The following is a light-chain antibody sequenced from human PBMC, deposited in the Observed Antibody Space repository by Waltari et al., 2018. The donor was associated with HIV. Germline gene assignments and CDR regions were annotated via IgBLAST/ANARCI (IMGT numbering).Light chain of an antibody. V-gene: IGKV1-39*01. CDR3: QQSYIIPRT. CDR1: QIIGNY. Sequence: DIQMTQSPSSLSASVGDSVTISCRASQIIGNYLNWYQQKPGKAPKVLMFAASTLQDGVPARFSGAGYGTDVTLSISRLQPEDFATYYCQQSYIIPRTFGQGTKVEI. J-gene: IGKJ1*01. CDR2: AAS.